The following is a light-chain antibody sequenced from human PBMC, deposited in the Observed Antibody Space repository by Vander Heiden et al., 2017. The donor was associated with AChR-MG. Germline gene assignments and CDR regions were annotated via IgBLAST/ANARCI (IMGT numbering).Light chain of an antibody. CDR2: ANN. CDR3: QSYDTSLSGYV. J-gene: IGLJ1*01. Sequence: SVLTPPPPVSGAPGQRVTISCTGSSSDIGAGYDVQWYQQLPGTVPKLLIYANNNRPSGVPDRFSGSKSGTSASLAITGLQAEDETDYYCQSYDTSLSGYVFGSGTKVTVL. V-gene: IGLV1-40*01. CDR1: SSDIGAGYD.